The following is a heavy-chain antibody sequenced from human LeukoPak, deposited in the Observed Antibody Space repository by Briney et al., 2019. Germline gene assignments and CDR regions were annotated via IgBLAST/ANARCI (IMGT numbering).Heavy chain of an antibody. V-gene: IGHV3-21*01. Sequence: GGSLRLSCAASGFTFSSYSMNWVRQAPGKGLEWVSSISSSSSYIYYADSVEGRFTISRDNAKNSLYLQMNSLRAEDTAVYYCASYSSSSFYYYYMDVWGKGTTVTVSS. D-gene: IGHD6-6*01. J-gene: IGHJ6*03. CDR3: ASYSSSSFYYYYMDV. CDR1: GFTFSSYS. CDR2: ISSSSSYI.